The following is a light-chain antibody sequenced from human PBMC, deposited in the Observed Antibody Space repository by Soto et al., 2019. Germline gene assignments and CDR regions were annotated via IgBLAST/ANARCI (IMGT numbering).Light chain of an antibody. CDR2: DTS. CDR1: QNVSRF. Sequence: EIVLTHSPATLSVSPCERATLSFRASQNVSRFLAWYQRRPGQAPRLVIYDTSKRASDTPARFSGSGSGTDFTLTISSLEPEDFAVYYCRQRSNWLTFGGGTKVDIK. V-gene: IGKV3-11*01. CDR3: RQRSNWLT. J-gene: IGKJ4*01.